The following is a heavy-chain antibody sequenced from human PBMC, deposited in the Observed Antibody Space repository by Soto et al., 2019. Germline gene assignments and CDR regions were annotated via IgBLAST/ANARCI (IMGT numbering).Heavy chain of an antibody. CDR3: ARTLAARVPAPTLDY. V-gene: IGHV1-3*01. Sequence: ASVKVSCKASGYTFTSYAMHWVRQAPGQRLEWMGWINAGNGNTKYSQKFQGRVTITRDTSASTAYMELSSLRSEDTAVYYCARTLAARVPAPTLDYWGQGTLVTVSS. J-gene: IGHJ4*02. CDR2: INAGNGNT. D-gene: IGHD6-6*01. CDR1: GYTFTSYA.